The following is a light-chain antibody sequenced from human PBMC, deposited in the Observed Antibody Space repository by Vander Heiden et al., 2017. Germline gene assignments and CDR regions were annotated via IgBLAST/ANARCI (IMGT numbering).Light chain of an antibody. CDR2: GAS. CDR1: QSVSSSY. Sequence: EVVLTQSPGTASLSPGETATLSCRASQSVSSSYLAWYQQKPGQAPRFLIYGASSRATGIPDRFSGSGSGTDFTLTISRLEPEDFAVYYCQQYGSSPLTFGGGTKVEIK. J-gene: IGKJ4*01. V-gene: IGKV3-20*01. CDR3: QQYGSSPLT.